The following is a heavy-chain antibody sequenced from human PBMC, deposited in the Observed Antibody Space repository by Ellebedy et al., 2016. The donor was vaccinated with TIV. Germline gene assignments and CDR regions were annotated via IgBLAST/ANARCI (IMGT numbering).Heavy chain of an antibody. D-gene: IGHD3-10*01. CDR2: IYYSWTT. J-gene: IGHJ5*01. Sequence: SETLSLTCTVSGDSMTRSSYYWAWLRQPPGKELEWIGRIYYSWTTYSNPSLKRRVTISEDTSKNQFSLNLSSVTAADTAVYHCARWFGELLYVRWFDSWGQGTLVTVSS. CDR1: GDSMTRSSYY. CDR3: ARWFGELLYVRWFDS. V-gene: IGHV4-39*01.